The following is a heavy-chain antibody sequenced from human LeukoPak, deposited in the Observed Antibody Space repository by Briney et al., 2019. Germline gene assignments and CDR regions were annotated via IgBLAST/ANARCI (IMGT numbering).Heavy chain of an antibody. CDR3: AKEVAAPGPIDY. CDR1: GFTFDDYA. V-gene: IGHV3-9*01. Sequence: PGGSLRLSCAASGFTFDDYAMHWVRQAPGKGLEWVSGISWNSGSIGYADSVKGRLTISRDNAKNSLYLQMNSLRAEDTALYYCAKEVAAPGPIDYWGQGTLVTVSS. CDR2: ISWNSGSI. D-gene: IGHD6-25*01. J-gene: IGHJ4*02.